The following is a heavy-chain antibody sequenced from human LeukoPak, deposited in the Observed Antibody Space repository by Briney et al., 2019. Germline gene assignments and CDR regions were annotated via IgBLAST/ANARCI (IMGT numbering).Heavy chain of an antibody. CDR2: ISYDGSNK. CDR3: ARDKVELDYGGNSLDY. CDR1: GFTFSSYG. J-gene: IGHJ4*02. Sequence: GGSLRLSCAASGFTFSSYGMHWVRQAPGKGLEWVAVISYDGSNKYYADSVKGRFTISRDNSKNTLYLQMNSLRAEDTAVYYCARDKVELDYGGNSLDYWGQGTLVTVSS. D-gene: IGHD4-23*01. V-gene: IGHV3-30*03.